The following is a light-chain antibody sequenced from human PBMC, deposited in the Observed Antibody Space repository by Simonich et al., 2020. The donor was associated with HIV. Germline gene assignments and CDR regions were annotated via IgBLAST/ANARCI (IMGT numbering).Light chain of an antibody. CDR3: SSYTGSTTLV. CDR2: DVT. V-gene: IGLV2-14*01. J-gene: IGLJ2*01. CDR1: SSDVGGYNY. Sequence: QSALTQPVSVSGSPGQSITISCTGTSSDVGGYNYVSWYQQHPGKAPKLMIYDVTKRPSGVSNRFSGSKSGNTASLTISGLQADDEADYYCSSYTGSTTLVFGGGTRLTVL.